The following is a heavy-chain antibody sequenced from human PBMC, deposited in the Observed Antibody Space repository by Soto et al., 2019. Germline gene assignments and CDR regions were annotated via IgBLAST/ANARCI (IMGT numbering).Heavy chain of an antibody. V-gene: IGHV3-23*01. D-gene: IGHD1-26*01. CDR1: GFTFSNYA. CDR2: ISGSGGST. Sequence: EVQLLESGGGLVQPGGSLRLSCAASGFTFSNYAMTWVRQAPGKGLEWVSAISGSGGSTYYADSVKGRFTICRDNSKNTRYLQMDSLRAEDTAVYYCAHPPPTMESTIYYYYGMDVWGQGTTVTVSS. J-gene: IGHJ6*02. CDR3: AHPPPTMESTIYYYYGMDV.